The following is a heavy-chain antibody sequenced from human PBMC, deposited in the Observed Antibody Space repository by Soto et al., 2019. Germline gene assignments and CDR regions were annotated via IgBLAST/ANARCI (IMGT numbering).Heavy chain of an antibody. J-gene: IGHJ4*02. CDR1: EGSSSSSNW. D-gene: IGHD6-19*01. CDR2: IYHSGST. CDR3: ATSSGWYYFAY. Sequence: SVTCAVAEGSSSSSNWCRWIRQPPGKGLEWIGEIYHSGSTNYNPSLKSRVTISVDKSKNQFSLKLSSVTAADTAMYYCATSSGWYYFAYWGQGTLVTGSS. V-gene: IGHV4-4*02.